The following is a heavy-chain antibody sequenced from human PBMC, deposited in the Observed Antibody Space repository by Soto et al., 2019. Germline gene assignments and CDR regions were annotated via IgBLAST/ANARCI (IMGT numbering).Heavy chain of an antibody. Sequence: QLQLVQSGAEVKKPGSSVKVSCKASADTFNSYSLSWLRQAPGQGLEWMGGINPVFGTADYAQSFEDRLTITADEATSTVSMELSSMRSDDTAAYYCARSLEGNTVTHWCDPWGQGDLVTVSS. CDR2: INPVFGTA. D-gene: IGHD4-17*01. V-gene: IGHV1-69*01. CDR3: ARSLEGNTVTHWCDP. CDR1: ADTFNSYS. J-gene: IGHJ5*02.